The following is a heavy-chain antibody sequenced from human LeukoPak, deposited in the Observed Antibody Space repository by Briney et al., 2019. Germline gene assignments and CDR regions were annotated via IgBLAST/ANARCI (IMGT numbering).Heavy chain of an antibody. Sequence: HTIFLPFSFSLCSIPAGGYYWGWVCPAPAKAPGGVGYIYYSGSTYYNPSLKSRVTISVDTSKNQFSLKLSSVTAADTAVYYCARSFDNDSSVDYWGQGTLVTVSS. V-gene: IGHV4-30-4*01. CDR1: LCSIPAGGYY. D-gene: IGHD3-22*01. J-gene: IGHJ4*02. CDR2: IYYSGST. CDR3: ARSFDNDSSVDY.